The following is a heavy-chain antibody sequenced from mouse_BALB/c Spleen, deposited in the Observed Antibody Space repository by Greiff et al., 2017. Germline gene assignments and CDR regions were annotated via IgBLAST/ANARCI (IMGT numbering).Heavy chain of an antibody. V-gene: IGHV14-3*02. CDR1: GFNIKDTY. CDR3: ASRAGY. J-gene: IGHJ2*01. Sequence: VHVKQSGAELVKPGASVKLSCTASGFNIKDTYMHWVKQRPEQGLEWIGWIDPENGNTIYDPKFQGKASITADTSSNTAYLQLSSLTSEDTAVYYCASRAGYWGQGTTLTVAS. CDR2: IDPENGNT. D-gene: IGHD3-1*01.